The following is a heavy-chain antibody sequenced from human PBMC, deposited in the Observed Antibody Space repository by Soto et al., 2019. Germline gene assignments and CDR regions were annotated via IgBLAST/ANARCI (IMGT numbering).Heavy chain of an antibody. CDR3: ARVGGDDFGDCGGFDY. J-gene: IGHJ4*02. CDR2: IYYSGRT. D-gene: IGHD4-17*01. Sequence: PSETLSLTCTVSGGSIRDYFWTWIRQPPGKGLEWLGYIYYSGRTNYNPSLQSRVSISVATSKNHFSLQLRSVTAADTAVYYCARVGGDDFGDCGGFDYWGQGTMVTVSS. V-gene: IGHV4-59*01. CDR1: GGSIRDYF.